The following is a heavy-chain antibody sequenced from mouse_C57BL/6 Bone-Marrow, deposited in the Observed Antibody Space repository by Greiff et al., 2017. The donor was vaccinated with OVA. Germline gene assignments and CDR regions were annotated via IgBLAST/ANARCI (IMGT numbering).Heavy chain of an antibody. V-gene: IGHV14-2*01. D-gene: IGHD1-1*01. CDR3: AHYGSLYYYAMDY. CDR2: IDPEDGET. J-gene: IGHJ4*01. Sequence: DVQLVESGAELVKPGASVKLSCTASGFNIKDYYMHWVKQRTEQGLEWIGRIDPEDGETKYAPKFQGKATITADTSSNTAYLQLSSLTSEDTAVDYCAHYGSLYYYAMDYWGQGTSVTVSS. CDR1: GFNIKDYY.